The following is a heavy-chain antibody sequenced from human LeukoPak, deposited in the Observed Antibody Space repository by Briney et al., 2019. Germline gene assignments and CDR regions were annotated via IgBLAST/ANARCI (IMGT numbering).Heavy chain of an antibody. D-gene: IGHD6-13*01. Sequence: GWALRLSRVACLWTFSRYVMRGLGQAPARGVAGVSAINGSECSTYYADTLKGRFTISRDNFQKTLYLHMNNLRAGETAVYLCAKDRDRIAADYLPDWFDPWGQGTLVTVSS. CDR1: LWTFSRYV. J-gene: IGHJ5*02. V-gene: IGHV3-23*01. CDR2: INGSECST. CDR3: AKDRDRIAADYLPDWFDP.